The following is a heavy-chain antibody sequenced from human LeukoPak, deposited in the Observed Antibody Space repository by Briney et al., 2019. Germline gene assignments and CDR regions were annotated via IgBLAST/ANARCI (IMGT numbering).Heavy chain of an antibody. V-gene: IGHV3-9*01. J-gene: IGHJ4*02. CDR1: GFTFDDYA. D-gene: IGHD3-22*01. CDR3: AKGDTMIVGNFDY. CDR2: ISWNSGSI. Sequence: PGGSLRLSCAASGFTFDDYAMHWVRQAPGKGLEWVSGISWNSGSIGYADSVKGRFTISRDNAKNSLYLQMNSLRAEDTALYYCAKGDTMIVGNFDYWGQGTLVTVSS.